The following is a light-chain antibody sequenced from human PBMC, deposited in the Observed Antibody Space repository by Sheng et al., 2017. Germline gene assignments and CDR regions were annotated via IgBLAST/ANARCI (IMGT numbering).Light chain of an antibody. Sequence: DIQMTQSPSSLSASVGDRVTITCRASESVSSYLSWYQQKPGKPPKLLIYGAFNLQGGVPSRFRGSGSGTDFTLTISSLLTEDFATYYCQQTSSTPWTFGQGTKVEFK. CDR2: GAF. V-gene: IGKV1-39*01. J-gene: IGKJ1*01. CDR3: QQTSSTPWT. CDR1: ESVSSY.